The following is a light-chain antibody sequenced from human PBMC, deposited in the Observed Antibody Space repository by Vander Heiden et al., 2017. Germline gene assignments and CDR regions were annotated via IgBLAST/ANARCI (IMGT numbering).Light chain of an antibody. V-gene: IGLV6-57*01. Sequence: NFMLTQPHSVSESPGKTVTISCTRSSGSIASNYVQWYQQRPGSSPTTVIYEDNKRPSGVPDRFSGSIDSSSNSASLTIAGLKTEDEADYYCQSYDSSNHGVFGGGTKLTVL. J-gene: IGLJ3*02. CDR1: SGSIASNY. CDR3: QSYDSSNHGV. CDR2: EDN.